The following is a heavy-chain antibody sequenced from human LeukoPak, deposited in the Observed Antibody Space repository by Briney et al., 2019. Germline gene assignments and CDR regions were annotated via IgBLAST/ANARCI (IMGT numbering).Heavy chain of an antibody. D-gene: IGHD3-10*01. CDR3: ASSLWFGELPFDY. Sequence: GGSLRLSCAASGFTFSSYWMHWVRQAPGKGLVWVSRINSDGSSTSYADSVKGRFTISRDNAKNTLHLQMNSLRAEDTAVYYCASSLWFGELPFDYWGQGTLVTVSS. J-gene: IGHJ4*02. CDR1: GFTFSSYW. CDR2: INSDGSST. V-gene: IGHV3-74*01.